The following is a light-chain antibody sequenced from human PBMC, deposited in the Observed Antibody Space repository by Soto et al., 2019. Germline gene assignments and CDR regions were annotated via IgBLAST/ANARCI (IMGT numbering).Light chain of an antibody. Sequence: DIQMTQSPSSLSASVGDRVIITCQASQDIGTYLAWYQQKPGKAPKLLIYDASYLETGVPSRFSARGSGTEFTFTISSLQPEDFATYYCQQHADLPLTFGRGTKMDIK. J-gene: IGKJ4*01. CDR2: DAS. CDR1: QDIGTY. CDR3: QQHADLPLT. V-gene: IGKV1-33*01.